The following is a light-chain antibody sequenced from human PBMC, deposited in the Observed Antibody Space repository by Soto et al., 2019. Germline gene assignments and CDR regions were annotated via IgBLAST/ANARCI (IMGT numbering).Light chain of an antibody. CDR1: QSIRSY. CDR3: QHSYSTLWT. CDR2: AAS. V-gene: IGKV1-39*01. J-gene: IGKJ1*01. Sequence: DIQMTQSPSSLSASVGDRVTITCRASQSIRSYLNWYKQKPGKAPQLLIYAASSLQSGVPSRFSVSGSGTDFTLTISSLQPEDVATYYCQHSYSTLWTFGHGTKVESK.